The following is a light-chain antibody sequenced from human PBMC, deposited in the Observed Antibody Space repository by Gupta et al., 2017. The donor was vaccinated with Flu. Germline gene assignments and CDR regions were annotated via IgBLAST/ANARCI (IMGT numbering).Light chain of an antibody. J-gene: IGKJ3*01. Sequence: TLSVSPGEPATLACRASQRVSGYLAWYKPKPGQAPMLLISHTSHRASGIPARFSGSGSATDFTLTISGLEPEDSAVYYCQLRSNWPPRLTFGPGTKVEIK. CDR3: QLRSNWPPRLT. CDR2: HTS. CDR1: QRVSGY. V-gene: IGKV3-11*01.